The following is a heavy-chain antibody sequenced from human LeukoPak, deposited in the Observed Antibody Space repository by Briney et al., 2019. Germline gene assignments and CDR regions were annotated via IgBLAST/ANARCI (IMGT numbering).Heavy chain of an antibody. J-gene: IGHJ6*03. V-gene: IGHV4-34*01. CDR1: GGSFSGYY. Sequence: SETLSLTCAVCGGSFSGYYWSWIRQPPGKGLEWIGEINHSGSTNYNPSLKSRVTISVDTSKNQFSLKLSSVTAADTAVYYCARVLLWFGEVGDYYYYYMDVWGKGTTVTVSS. D-gene: IGHD3-10*01. CDR3: ARVLLWFGEVGDYYYYYMDV. CDR2: INHSGST.